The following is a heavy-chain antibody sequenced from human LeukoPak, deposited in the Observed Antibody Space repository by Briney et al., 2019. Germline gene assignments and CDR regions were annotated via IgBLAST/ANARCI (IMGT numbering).Heavy chain of an antibody. D-gene: IGHD6-19*01. J-gene: IGHJ5*02. V-gene: IGHV3-33*06. Sequence: PGRSLRLSCAASGFVFSNYGMHWVRQAPGEGLEWVAVIWSDGSKTNYADSVKGRFTISRDNSKNTVSLQMNSLRVEDTAMYYCAKDGSGPYNSLFGPWGQGTWVIVSS. CDR1: GFVFSNYG. CDR2: IWSDGSKT. CDR3: AKDGSGPYNSLFGP.